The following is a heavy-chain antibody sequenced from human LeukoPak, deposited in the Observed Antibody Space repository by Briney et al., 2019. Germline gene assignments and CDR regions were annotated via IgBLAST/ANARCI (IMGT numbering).Heavy chain of an antibody. Sequence: GGSLRLSCAASGFTVSSNYMSWVRQAPGKGLEWVSVIYSGGSTYYADSVKGRFTISRDNSKNTLYLQMNSLRAEDTAVYYCAKDRIAVAGTKDYWGQGTLVTVSS. CDR3: AKDRIAVAGTKDY. D-gene: IGHD6-19*01. CDR2: IYSGGST. J-gene: IGHJ4*02. V-gene: IGHV3-53*01. CDR1: GFTVSSNY.